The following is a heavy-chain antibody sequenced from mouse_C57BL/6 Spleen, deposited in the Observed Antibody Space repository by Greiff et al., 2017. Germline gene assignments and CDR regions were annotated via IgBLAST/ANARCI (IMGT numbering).Heavy chain of an antibody. CDR2: IYPGSGNT. CDR1: GYSFTSYY. J-gene: IGHJ2*01. CDR3: ARGGITTVVDFDY. Sequence: QVQLKESGPELVKPGASVKISCKASGYSFTSYYIHWVKQRPGQGLEWIGWIYPGSGNTKYNEKFKGKATLTADTSSSTAYMQLSSLTSEDSAVYYCARGGITTVVDFDYWGQGTTLTVSS. D-gene: IGHD1-1*01. V-gene: IGHV1-66*01.